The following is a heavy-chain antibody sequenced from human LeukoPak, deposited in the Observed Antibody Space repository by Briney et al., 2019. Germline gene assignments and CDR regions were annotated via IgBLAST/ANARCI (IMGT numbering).Heavy chain of an antibody. J-gene: IGHJ4*02. Sequence: PGRSLRLSCTASGFTFGDYAMSWVRQAPGKGLEWVGFIRSKAYGGTTEYAASVKGRFTISRDDPKSIAYLQMNSLKTEDTAVYYCTRVQGSSTSWGQGTLVTVSS. CDR1: GFTFGDYA. V-gene: IGHV3-49*04. CDR3: TRVQGSSTS. D-gene: IGHD2-2*01. CDR2: IRSKAYGGTT.